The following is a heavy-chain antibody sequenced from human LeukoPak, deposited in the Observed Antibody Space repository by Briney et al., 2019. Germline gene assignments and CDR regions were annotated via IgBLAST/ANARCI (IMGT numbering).Heavy chain of an antibody. Sequence: GGSLRLSCAASGFTFSNACMTWVRQAPGKGLEWVGRIKSKTDGGTIDYAAPVKGRFTISRDDSKNTLDLQMNTLKTEDTAVHYCTTLAGILTGLPPYWGQGTLVTVSS. V-gene: IGHV3-15*01. D-gene: IGHD3-9*01. J-gene: IGHJ4*02. CDR1: GFTFSNAC. CDR2: IKSKTDGGTI. CDR3: TTLAGILTGLPPY.